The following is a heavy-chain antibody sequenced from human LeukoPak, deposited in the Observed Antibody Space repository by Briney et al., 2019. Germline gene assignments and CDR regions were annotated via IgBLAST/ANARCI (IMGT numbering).Heavy chain of an antibody. CDR3: ARRPSPPDAFDM. Sequence: GGSLRLSCAASGFTFSSYWMHWVRQAPGKGLVWVSRINTDGSSTSYADSVKGRFTISRDNAKNTLYLQMNSLRAEDTAVYYCARRPSPPDAFDMWGQGTMVTVSS. CDR1: GFTFSSYW. J-gene: IGHJ3*02. V-gene: IGHV3-74*01. CDR2: INTDGSST.